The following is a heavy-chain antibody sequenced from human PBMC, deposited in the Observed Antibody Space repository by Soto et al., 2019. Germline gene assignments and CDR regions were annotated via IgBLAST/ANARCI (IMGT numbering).Heavy chain of an antibody. J-gene: IGHJ5*02. CDR2: IYYSGST. V-gene: IGHV4-31*01. CDR3: ARANGHYQLPHFLFDP. CDR1: GGSISGGGFY. Sequence: QVQLQESGPGLVKPSQTLSLTCTVSGGSISGGGFYWSWIRQHPGKGLEWIGYIYYSGSTYYNPSLKSQGTISKDKYKNQLFLGLSSVTAAATAVYYCARANGHYQLPHFLFDPWGQGTLVTVSS. D-gene: IGHD2-2*01.